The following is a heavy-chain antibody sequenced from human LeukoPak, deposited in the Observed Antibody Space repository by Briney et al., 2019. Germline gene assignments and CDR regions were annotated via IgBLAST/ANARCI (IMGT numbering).Heavy chain of an antibody. D-gene: IGHD3-10*01. Sequence: PGGSLRLSCAASGFTFDDYAMHWVRQAPGKGLEWVSGISWNSGSIGYADSVKGRFTISRDNAKNSLYLQMNSLRAEDTAVHYCARPSMVRGIDYWGQGTLVTVSS. V-gene: IGHV3-9*01. CDR1: GFTFDDYA. J-gene: IGHJ4*02. CDR2: ISWNSGSI. CDR3: ARPSMVRGIDY.